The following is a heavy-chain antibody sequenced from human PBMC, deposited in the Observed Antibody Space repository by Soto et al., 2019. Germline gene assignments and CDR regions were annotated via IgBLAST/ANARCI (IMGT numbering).Heavy chain of an antibody. J-gene: IGHJ4*02. V-gene: IGHV3-33*01. CDR1: GFTFSSYG. CDR3: ARDLRFCSGGSCQDVAY. D-gene: IGHD2-15*01. Sequence: QVQLVESGGGVVQPGRSLRLSCVASGFTFSSYGMHWVRQAPGKGLEWVAVIRYDGSYEYYADSVKGRFTISRDNSKNTLYLQMDTVRAEDTAVYYCARDLRFCSGGSCQDVAYWGPGTLVTVFS. CDR2: IRYDGSYE.